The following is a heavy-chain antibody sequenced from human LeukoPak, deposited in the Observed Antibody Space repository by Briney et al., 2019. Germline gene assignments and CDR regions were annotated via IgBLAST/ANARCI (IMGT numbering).Heavy chain of an antibody. CDR3: ARYCSGGSCYSRDAFDI. V-gene: IGHV5-51*01. J-gene: IGHJ3*02. CDR2: IYPGDSDT. CDR1: GYSFTSYW. D-gene: IGHD2-15*01. Sequence: GESLKISCKGSGYSFTSYWIAWVRQMPGKGLEWMGIIYPGDSDTRYSPSFQGQVTISADKSISTAYLQWSSLKPSDTAMYYCARYCSGGSCYSRDAFDIWGQGTMVTVSS.